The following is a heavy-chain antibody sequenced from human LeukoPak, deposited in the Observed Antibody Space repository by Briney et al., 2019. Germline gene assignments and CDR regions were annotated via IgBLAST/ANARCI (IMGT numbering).Heavy chain of an antibody. V-gene: IGHV4-34*01. CDR1: GGSFSVYY. CDR2: INHSGST. J-gene: IGHJ4*02. CDR3: ARGRGTTTPTTDY. D-gene: IGHD1-7*01. Sequence: SETLSLTCAVYGGSFSVYYCSWIRQPPGKGLEWIGEINHSGSTNYNPSLKSRVTISVDTSKNQFSLKLSSVTAADTAVYYCARGRGTTTPTTDYWGQGTLVTVSS.